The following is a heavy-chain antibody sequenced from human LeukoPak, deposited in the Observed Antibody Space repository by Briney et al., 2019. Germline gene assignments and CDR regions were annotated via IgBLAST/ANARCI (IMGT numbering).Heavy chain of an antibody. Sequence: PSETLSLTCTVSGASISSDYWSWIRQPPGKGLEWIGYIYHSGHTMSNPSLKSRVTISIDTSKNQFSLKLSSVTAADTAVYYCARHRWGRWLQPLDAFDIWGQGTMVTVSS. CDR1: GASISSDY. V-gene: IGHV4-59*08. CDR2: IYHSGHT. J-gene: IGHJ3*02. D-gene: IGHD3-16*01. CDR3: ARHRWGRWLQPLDAFDI.